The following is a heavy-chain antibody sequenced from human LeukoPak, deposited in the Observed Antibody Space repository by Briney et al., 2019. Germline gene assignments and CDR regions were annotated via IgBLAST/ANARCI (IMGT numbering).Heavy chain of an antibody. D-gene: IGHD3-10*01. J-gene: IGHJ4*02. CDR1: GFTFWTYG. CDR2: IWYDGSNE. CDR3: ATSVGDYHGRGYSGC. V-gene: IGHV3-33*01. Sequence: GGSLRLSCEASGFTFWTYGMHGVRQAPAKGLEWVAGIWYDGSNENYADSVKGRFTIARDNSKNTLYLQMNSLRVEDTAVYYCATSVGDYHGRGYSGCWGQGALVTVSS.